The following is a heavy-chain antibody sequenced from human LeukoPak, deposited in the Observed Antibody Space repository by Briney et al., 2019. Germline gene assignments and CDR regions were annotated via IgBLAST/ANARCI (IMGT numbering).Heavy chain of an antibody. CDR1: GGSISSSSYY. J-gene: IGHJ4*02. Sequence: SETLSLTCTVSGGSISSSSYYWGWIRQPPGKGLEWIGSIYYSGSTYYNPSLKSRVTISVDTSKNQFSLKLSSVTAADTAVCYCARDLALWFNKGYFDYWGQGTLVTVSS. CDR3: ARDLALWFNKGYFDY. D-gene: IGHD3-10*01. V-gene: IGHV4-39*07. CDR2: IYYSGST.